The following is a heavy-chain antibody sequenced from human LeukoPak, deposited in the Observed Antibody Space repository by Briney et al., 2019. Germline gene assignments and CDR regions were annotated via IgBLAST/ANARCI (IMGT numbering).Heavy chain of an antibody. J-gene: IGHJ4*02. D-gene: IGHD6-19*01. Sequence: GRSLRLSCAASGFTFSSYGMHWVRQAPGKGLEWVAVISYDGSNKYYADSVKGRFTISRDNSKNTLYLQMNSLRAGDTAVYYCANGMYSSGRGTEDYWGQGTLVTVSS. V-gene: IGHV3-30*18. CDR1: GFTFSSYG. CDR2: ISYDGSNK. CDR3: ANGMYSSGRGTEDY.